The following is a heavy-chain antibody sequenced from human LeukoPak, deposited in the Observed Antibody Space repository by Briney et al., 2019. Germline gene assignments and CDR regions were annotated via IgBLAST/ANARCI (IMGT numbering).Heavy chain of an antibody. CDR1: GFTFSSYW. J-gene: IGHJ4*02. D-gene: IGHD3-10*01. CDR2: INSDGSST. CDR3: ARAPVLLGFGEVDY. V-gene: IGHV3-74*01. Sequence: PGGSLRLSCAASGFTFSSYWMHWVRQAPGKGLVWVSRINSDGSSTSYADSVKGRFTISRDNAKNTLYLQMNSLRAEDTAVYYCARAPVLLGFGEVDYWGQGTLVTVSS.